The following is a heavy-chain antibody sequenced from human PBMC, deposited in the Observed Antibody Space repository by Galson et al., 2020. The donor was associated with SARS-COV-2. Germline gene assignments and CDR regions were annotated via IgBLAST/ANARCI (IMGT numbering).Heavy chain of an antibody. CDR2: IYYSGST. CDR3: ASAGRERCSGGSCYPKFDY. D-gene: IGHD2-15*01. Sequence: ASETLSLTCNVSGDSMSSYHWSWIRQPPGKGLECIGYIYYSGSTNYNPSLKSRVTISVDTSTKQFFLNLRSVTAADTALYYCASAGRERCSGGSCYPKFDYWGQGMLVTVSS. J-gene: IGHJ4*02. V-gene: IGHV4-59*01. CDR1: GDSMSSYH.